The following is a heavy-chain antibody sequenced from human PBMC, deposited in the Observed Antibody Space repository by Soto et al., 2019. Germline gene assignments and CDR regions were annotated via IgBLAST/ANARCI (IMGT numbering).Heavy chain of an antibody. V-gene: IGHV5-51*01. CDR3: ARSRSMYCSSTSCYRDDGNYYYGMDV. CDR2: IYPGDSDT. J-gene: IGHJ6*02. Sequence: GESLKISCKGSGYTFTSYWIGWVRQMPGKGLEWMGIIYPGDSDTRYSPSFQGQVTISADKSISTAYLQWSSRKASDTAMYYCARSRSMYCSSTSCYRDDGNYYYGMDVWGQGTTVTVSS. CDR1: GYTFTSYW. D-gene: IGHD2-2*02.